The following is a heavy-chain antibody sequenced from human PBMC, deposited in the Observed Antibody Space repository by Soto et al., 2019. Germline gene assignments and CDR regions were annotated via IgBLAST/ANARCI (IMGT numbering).Heavy chain of an antibody. CDR2: IIPILGIA. CDR3: AGGPVFGDCDLAY. V-gene: IGHV1-69*02. D-gene: IGHD2-21*02. CDR1: GGTFSSYT. Sequence: QVQLVQSGAEVKKPGSSVKVSCKASGGTFSSYTISWVRQAPGQGLEWMGRIIPILGIANYAQKFQGRVTLTADNSSSAAYAELSSVRTEGTAVYYCAGGPVFGDCDLAYWGQGTLVPVSS. J-gene: IGHJ4*02.